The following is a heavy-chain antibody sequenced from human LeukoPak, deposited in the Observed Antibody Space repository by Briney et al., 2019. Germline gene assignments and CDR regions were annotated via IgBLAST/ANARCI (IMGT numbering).Heavy chain of an antibody. J-gene: IGHJ4*02. Sequence: PGGSLRLSCAASGFTFSSTSMSWVRQAPGKGLEYVSAISPNGGTTYYADSVKGRFSISRDNSKNVLYLQMSSLRPEDTAVYYCVSKGNEGYWGQGTLVTVSS. V-gene: IGHV3-64D*06. CDR3: VSKGNEGY. CDR1: GFTFSSTS. CDR2: ISPNGGTT. D-gene: IGHD1-1*01.